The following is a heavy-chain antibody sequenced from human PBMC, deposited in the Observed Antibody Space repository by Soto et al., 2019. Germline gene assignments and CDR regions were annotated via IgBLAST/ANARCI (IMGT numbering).Heavy chain of an antibody. V-gene: IGHV3-7*01. CDR2: IKQDGSEK. Sequence: LRLSCVASGFTFSNHWISWVRQAPGKGLEWVANIKQDGSEKYYVDSVKGRFTISRDNAKNSLYLQMNSLRAEDTAVYYCARTPGYYDILTGYYMSGYYYYGMDVWGQGTTVTVSS. CDR1: GFTFSNHW. J-gene: IGHJ6*02. CDR3: ARTPGYYDILTGYYMSGYYYYGMDV. D-gene: IGHD3-9*01.